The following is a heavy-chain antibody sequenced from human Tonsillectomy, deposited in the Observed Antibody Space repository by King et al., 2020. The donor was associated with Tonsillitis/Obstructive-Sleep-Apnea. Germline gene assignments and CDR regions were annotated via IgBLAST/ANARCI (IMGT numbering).Heavy chain of an antibody. V-gene: IGHV3-21*03. CDR3: ARDQGYCSGGSCYPYYFDY. D-gene: IGHD2-15*01. J-gene: IGHJ4*02. CDR1: GFTFSSYS. Sequence: VQLVESGGGLVKPGGSLRLSCAASGFTFSSYSMNWVRQAPGKGLEWVSSISSSSSYIYYADSVKGRFTISRDNAKNSLYLQMNSLRAEDTAVYYCARDQGYCSGGSCYPYYFDYWGQGILVTVSS. CDR2: ISSSSSYI.